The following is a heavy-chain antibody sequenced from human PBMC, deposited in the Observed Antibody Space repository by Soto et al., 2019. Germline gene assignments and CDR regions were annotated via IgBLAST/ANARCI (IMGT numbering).Heavy chain of an antibody. CDR2: INPNSGGT. CDR3: ARAHEHYDDSSGYYPYGMDV. Sequence: ASVKVSCKASGYTFTGYYMHWVRQAPGQGLEWMGWINPNSGGTNYAQKFQGWVTMTRDTSISTAYMELSRLRSDDTAVYYCARAHEHYDDSSGYYPYGMDVWGQGTTVTV. J-gene: IGHJ6*02. CDR1: GYTFTGYY. V-gene: IGHV1-2*04. D-gene: IGHD3-22*01.